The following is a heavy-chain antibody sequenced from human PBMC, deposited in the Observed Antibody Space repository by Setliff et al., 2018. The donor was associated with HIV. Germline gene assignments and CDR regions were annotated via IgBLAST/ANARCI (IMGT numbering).Heavy chain of an antibody. J-gene: IGHJ2*01. CDR3: ARDPREQWGWDWYFDM. V-gene: IGHV3-33*01. Sequence: SLKISCAASGFAFSSYGMHWVRQAPGKGLEWVAIIWYDGSKKYYADSVEGRFTISRDNSNDTLYLEMNSLRVEDTAIYYCARDPREQWGWDWYFDMWGRGTLVTVSS. D-gene: IGHD6-19*01. CDR1: GFAFSSYG. CDR2: IWYDGSKK.